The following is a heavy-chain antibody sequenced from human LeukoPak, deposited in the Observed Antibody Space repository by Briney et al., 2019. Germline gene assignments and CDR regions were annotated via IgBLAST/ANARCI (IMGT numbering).Heavy chain of an antibody. CDR1: GYTFTSYA. D-gene: IGHD6-13*01. Sequence: ASVKVSCKASGYTFTSYAMHWVRQAPGQRLEWTGWINAGNGNTKYSQKFQGRVTTTRDTSASTAYMELSSLRSEDTAVYYCARVKAADTGMDVWGQGTTVTVSS. J-gene: IGHJ6*02. CDR2: INAGNGNT. CDR3: ARVKAADTGMDV. V-gene: IGHV1-3*01.